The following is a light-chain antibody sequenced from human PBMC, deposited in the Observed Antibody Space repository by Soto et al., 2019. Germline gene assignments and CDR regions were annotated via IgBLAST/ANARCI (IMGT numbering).Light chain of an antibody. Sequence: QSVLTQPPSVSGAPGQRVTISCTGSSSNIGAGYDVHWYQQLPGTAPKLLIYGNSNRPSGVPDRFSGSKSGTSASLAITGLRAEAVSVFYCQAYDSGLSGFYVFGTWTKVNFL. V-gene: IGLV1-40*01. CDR3: QAYDSGLSGFYV. CDR2: GNS. CDR1: SSNIGAGYD. J-gene: IGLJ1*01.